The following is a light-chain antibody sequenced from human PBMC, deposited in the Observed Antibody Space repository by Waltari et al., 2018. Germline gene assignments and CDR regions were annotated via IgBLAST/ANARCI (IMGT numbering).Light chain of an antibody. CDR3: CSYSRSGTFL. J-gene: IGLJ1*01. CDR2: EDT. V-gene: IGLV2-23*01. CDR1: SSDVRTSNV. Sequence: QSVLTQPASVSGSPGQSITISCTRTSSDVRTSNVVSWYLQDPGKVPKLLIYEDTMRPSGVSNRFSGSKSVNTAFLTVAGLRTEDEGDYYCCSYSRSGTFLFGIGTRVTVL.